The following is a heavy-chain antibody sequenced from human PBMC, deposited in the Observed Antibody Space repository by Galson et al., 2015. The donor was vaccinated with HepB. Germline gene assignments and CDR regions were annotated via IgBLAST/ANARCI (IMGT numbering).Heavy chain of an antibody. J-gene: IGHJ6*02. CDR2: IWYDGSNK. D-gene: IGHD3-10*01. CDR3: ARENARGVYYGMDV. V-gene: IGHV3-33*01. CDR1: GFTFSSYG. Sequence: SLRLSCAASGFTFSSYGMHWVRQAPGKGLEWVAVIWYDGSNKYYADSVKGRFTISRDNSKNTLYLQMNSLRAEDTAVYYCARENARGVYYGMDVWGQGTTVTVSS.